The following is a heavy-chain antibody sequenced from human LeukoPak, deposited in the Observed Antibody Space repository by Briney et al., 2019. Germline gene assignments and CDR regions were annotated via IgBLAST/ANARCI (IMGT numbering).Heavy chain of an antibody. CDR2: ISGSACST. CDR1: GFTFSSYG. Sequence: GESLRLPCAASGFTFSSYGMHWVRQAQEKGLEWVAAISGSACSTYYADSVKGRFTISRDNSKNTLYLQMNSLRAEDTAVYYCAKELSGYDVGAGVDYWGPGTLVTVSS. CDR3: AKELSGYDVGAGVDY. V-gene: IGHV3-23*01. J-gene: IGHJ4*01. D-gene: IGHD5-12*01.